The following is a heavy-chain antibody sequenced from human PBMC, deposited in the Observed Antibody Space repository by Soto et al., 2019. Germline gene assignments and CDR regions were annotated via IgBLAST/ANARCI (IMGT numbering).Heavy chain of an antibody. CDR2: LSYDGGDK. D-gene: IGHD5-18*01. CDR3: ARWNVQHDSYGYF. CDR1: GFTFSSYP. Sequence: VQLVESGGGVVQSGRSLRLSCAASGFTFSSYPMDWLRQAPGKGLEWVALLSYDGGDKYYADSVKGRFSISRDNSQNTLYLQMNTLRAEDTAVYYCARWNVQHDSYGYFWGQGTLVTVSS. J-gene: IGHJ4*02. V-gene: IGHV3-30-3*01.